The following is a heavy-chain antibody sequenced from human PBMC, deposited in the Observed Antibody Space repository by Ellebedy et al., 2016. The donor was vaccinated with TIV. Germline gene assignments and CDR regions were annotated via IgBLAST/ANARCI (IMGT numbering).Heavy chain of an antibody. V-gene: IGHV3-23*01. D-gene: IGHD3-22*01. CDR1: GFTFSSYA. CDR3: AKKKGPYDSSGYLDY. J-gene: IGHJ4*02. Sequence: GESLKISXAASGFTFSSYAMSWVRQAPGKGLEWVSAISGSGGSTYYADSVKGRFTISRDNSKNTLYLQMNSLRAEDTAVYYCAKKKGPYDSSGYLDYWGQGTLVTVSS. CDR2: ISGSGGST.